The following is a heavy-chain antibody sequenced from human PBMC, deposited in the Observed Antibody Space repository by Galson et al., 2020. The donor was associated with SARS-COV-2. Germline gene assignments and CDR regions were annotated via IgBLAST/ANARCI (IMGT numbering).Heavy chain of an antibody. CDR2: IYYSGST. D-gene: IGHD6-19*01. Sequence: ASETLSLTCTVSGVSTTSYYWTWIRQPPGKGLEWLGYIYYSGSTNYNPSLKSRVTLSLDTSKNQLSLKLNSVTAADTAIYYCARESRDSSGWYGDYFDYWGQGILVTVSS. V-gene: IGHV4-59*01. CDR3: ARESRDSSGWYGDYFDY. J-gene: IGHJ4*02. CDR1: GVSTTSYY.